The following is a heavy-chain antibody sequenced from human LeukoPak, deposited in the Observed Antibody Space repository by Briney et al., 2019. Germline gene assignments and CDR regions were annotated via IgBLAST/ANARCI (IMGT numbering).Heavy chain of an antibody. D-gene: IGHD3-10*01. J-gene: IGHJ5*02. CDR1: GFTFSNYA. CDR3: AKGAGEYLVPALFDP. CDR2: ISGTGDST. V-gene: IGHV3-23*01. Sequence: PGGSLRLSCAASGFTFSNYAMNWVRQAPGKGLEWVSTISGTGDSTYYADSVKGRFTISRDNSRNTLYLQISSLRAEDTAVYYCAKGAGEYLVPALFDPWGQGTLVTVSS.